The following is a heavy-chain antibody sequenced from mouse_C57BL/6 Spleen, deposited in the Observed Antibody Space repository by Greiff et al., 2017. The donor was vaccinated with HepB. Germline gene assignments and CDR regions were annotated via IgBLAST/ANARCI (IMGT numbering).Heavy chain of an antibody. CDR2: IDPETGGT. Sequence: QVQLKESGAELVRPGASVTLSCKASGYTFTDYEMHWVKQTPVHGLEWIGAIDPETGGTAYNQKFKGKAILTADKSSSTAYMELRSLTSEDSAVYYCTRTEPLYYGSSDWYFDVWGTGTTVTVSS. J-gene: IGHJ1*03. D-gene: IGHD1-1*01. CDR1: GYTFTDYE. CDR3: TRTEPLYYGSSDWYFDV. V-gene: IGHV1-15*01.